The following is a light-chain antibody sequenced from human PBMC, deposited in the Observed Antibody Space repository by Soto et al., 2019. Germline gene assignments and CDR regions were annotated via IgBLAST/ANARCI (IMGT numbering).Light chain of an antibody. CDR3: QQRSTWPGT. CDR1: QSVNNY. CDR2: DAS. Sequence: EVVLTQSPATLSLSPGERVTLSCRASQSVNNYLAWYQQKPGQAPRLLIYDASNRATDIPARFSGSGSRTDFTLTISTLEPEDFALYYCQQRSTWPGTFGQGTKLEIK. V-gene: IGKV3-11*01. J-gene: IGKJ2*01.